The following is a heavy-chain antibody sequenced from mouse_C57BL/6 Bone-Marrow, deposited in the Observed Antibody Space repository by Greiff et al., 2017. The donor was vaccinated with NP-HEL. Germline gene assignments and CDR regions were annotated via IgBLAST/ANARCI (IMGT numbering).Heavy chain of an antibody. J-gene: IGHJ2*01. Sequence: VQLQQPGAELVMPGASVKLSCKASGYTFTSYWMHWVKQRPGQGLEWIGEIDPSDSYTNYNQQFKGKSTLTVDKSSSTAYMQLSSLTSEDSAVYYCARPGSSLYYFDYWGQGTTLTVSS. D-gene: IGHD1-1*01. CDR2: IDPSDSYT. CDR3: ARPGSSLYYFDY. CDR1: GYTFTSYW. V-gene: IGHV1-69*01.